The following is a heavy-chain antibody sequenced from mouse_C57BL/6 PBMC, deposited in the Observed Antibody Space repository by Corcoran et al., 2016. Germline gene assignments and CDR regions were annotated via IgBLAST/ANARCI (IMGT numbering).Heavy chain of an antibody. CDR1: GYTFTDYY. Sequence: EVQLQQSGPELVKPGASVKISCKASGYTFTDYYMNWVKQSHGKSLEWIGDINPNNGGTSYNQKFKGKATLTVDKSSSTAYMELRSLTSEDSAVYYCARTQDLDYWGQGTTLTVSS. D-gene: IGHD6-1*01. CDR2: INPNNGGT. CDR3: ARTQDLDY. J-gene: IGHJ2*01. V-gene: IGHV1-26*01.